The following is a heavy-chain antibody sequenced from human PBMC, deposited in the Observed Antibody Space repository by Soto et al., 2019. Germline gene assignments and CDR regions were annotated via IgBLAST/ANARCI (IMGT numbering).Heavy chain of an antibody. D-gene: IGHD3-9*01. CDR3: ARSLTPKLEYGQFDY. CDR2: IIPIFGTA. J-gene: IGHJ4*02. CDR1: GGTFSSYA. Sequence: SVKVSCKASGGTFSSYAIGWVRQAPGQGLEWRGGIIPIFGTANYAQKFQGRVTITADESTSTAYMELSSLRSEDTAVYYCARSLTPKLEYGQFDYWGQGTLVTVSS. V-gene: IGHV1-69*13.